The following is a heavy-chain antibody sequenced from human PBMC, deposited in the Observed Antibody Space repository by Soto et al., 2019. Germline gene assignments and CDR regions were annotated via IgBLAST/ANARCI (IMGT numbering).Heavy chain of an antibody. D-gene: IGHD3-3*01. J-gene: IGHJ4*02. CDR3: ARQPKIFGEVIEDFDY. CDR1: GGSISSSSYY. CDR2: IYYSGST. Sequence: QLQLQESGPGLVKPSETLSLTCTVSGGSISSSSYYWGWIRQPPGKGLEWIGSIYYSGSTYYNPSLKSRVTISVDTSKNQFSLKLSSVTAADTAVYYCARQPKIFGEVIEDFDYWGQGTLVTVSS. V-gene: IGHV4-39*01.